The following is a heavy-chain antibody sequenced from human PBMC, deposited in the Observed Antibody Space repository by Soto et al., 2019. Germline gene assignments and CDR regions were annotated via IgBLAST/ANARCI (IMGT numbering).Heavy chain of an antibody. CDR2: INAGNDNT. CDR1: GYTFTTYV. Sequence: GASVKVSCKASGYTFTTYVMHWVRQAPGQRLEWMGWINAGNDNTKYSQKFQGRVTITRDTSASTVYMEQSSLSSEDTAVYYCARVGHYYYGMDVWGQGTTVTVSS. D-gene: IGHD3-3*01. CDR3: ARVGHYYYGMDV. J-gene: IGHJ6*02. V-gene: IGHV1-3*01.